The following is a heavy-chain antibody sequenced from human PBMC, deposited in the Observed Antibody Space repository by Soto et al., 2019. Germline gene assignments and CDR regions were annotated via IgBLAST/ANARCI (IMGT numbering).Heavy chain of an antibody. CDR1: GFTFSSYG. D-gene: IGHD3-22*01. J-gene: IGHJ5*02. CDR3: ANNYYDRSSNYYFPHH. CDR2: ISYDGSNK. V-gene: IGHV3-30*18. Sequence: GGSLRLSCAASGFTFSSYGMHWVRQAPGKGLDWVAAISYDGSNKYYPDSVKGRFTISRDNSKNTLYLEVSTLRAEDTAVYYCANNYYDRSSNYYFPHHWGQGTQVTVSS.